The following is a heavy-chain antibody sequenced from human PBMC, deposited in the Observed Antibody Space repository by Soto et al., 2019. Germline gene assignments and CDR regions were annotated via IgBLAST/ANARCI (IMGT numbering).Heavy chain of an antibody. Sequence: QAQLVESGGGVVQPGRSLRLSCAASGFTISNYGMHWVRQAPGKGLEWVAVISFDGRNVYFKESVKGRLTISRDNSRNTVYLQMNSLTAEDTAVYYCAKESRGDGFWSGYYNYYGMDVWGQGTTVTVSS. V-gene: IGHV3-30*18. CDR1: GFTISNYG. D-gene: IGHD3-3*01. CDR3: AKESRGDGFWSGYYNYYGMDV. CDR2: ISFDGRNV. J-gene: IGHJ6*02.